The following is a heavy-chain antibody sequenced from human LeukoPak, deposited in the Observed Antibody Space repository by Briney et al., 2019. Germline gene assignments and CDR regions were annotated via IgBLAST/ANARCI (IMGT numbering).Heavy chain of an antibody. CDR2: FDPEDGET. CDR1: GYTLTELS. D-gene: IGHD6-13*01. Sequence: ASVKVSCKVSGYTLTELSMHWVRQAPGKGLEWMGGFDPEDGETIYAQKFQGRVTMTEDTSTDTAYMELSSLRSEDTAVYYCATLGRAAGSRNWFDPWAREPWSPSPQ. V-gene: IGHV1-24*01. J-gene: IGHJ5*02. CDR3: ATLGRAAGSRNWFDP.